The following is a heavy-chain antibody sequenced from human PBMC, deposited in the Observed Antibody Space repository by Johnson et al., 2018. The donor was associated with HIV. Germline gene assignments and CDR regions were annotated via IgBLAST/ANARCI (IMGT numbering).Heavy chain of an antibody. CDR2: IKRKTDGGTT. J-gene: IGHJ3*02. Sequence: MQLVESGGGLVQPGGSLRLSCAASGFTVSSNYMSWVRQAPGKGLEWVGRIKRKTDGGTTDYAAPVKGRFTISRDDSKNTLYLQMNSLKIEDTAVYFCTAEAAIHLWLIDAFDIWGQGTMVTVSS. V-gene: IGHV3-15*01. D-gene: IGHD5-18*01. CDR1: GFTVSSNY. CDR3: TAEAAIHLWLIDAFDI.